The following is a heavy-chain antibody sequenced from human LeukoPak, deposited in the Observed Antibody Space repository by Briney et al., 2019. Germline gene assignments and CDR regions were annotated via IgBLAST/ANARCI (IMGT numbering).Heavy chain of an antibody. J-gene: IGHJ3*02. D-gene: IGHD4-17*01. CDR2: ISWNSGSI. CDR1: GFTFDDYA. V-gene: IGHV3-9*01. CDR3: AKEHSTTVNAFDI. Sequence: GGSLRLSCAASGFTFDDYAMHWVRQAPGKGPEWVSGISWNSGSIGYADSVKGRFTISRDNAKNSLYLQMNSLRAEDTALYYCAKEHSTTVNAFDIWGQGTMVTASS.